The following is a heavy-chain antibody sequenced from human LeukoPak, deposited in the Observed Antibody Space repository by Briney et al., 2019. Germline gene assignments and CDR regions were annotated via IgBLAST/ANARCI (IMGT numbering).Heavy chain of an antibody. CDR2: VYYSGST. CDR3: ARDRGTYTYGGFDY. Sequence: PSEPLSLTCTASGGSTDHYFWNWIRQTPGKGLEWIGYVYYSGSTVYNPSLQSRVSISIDTSKKQISLKLSSVTAADTAVYYCARDRGTYTYGGFDYWGQGTLVSVSP. V-gene: IGHV4-59*01. J-gene: IGHJ4*02. D-gene: IGHD3-16*01. CDR1: GGSTDHYF.